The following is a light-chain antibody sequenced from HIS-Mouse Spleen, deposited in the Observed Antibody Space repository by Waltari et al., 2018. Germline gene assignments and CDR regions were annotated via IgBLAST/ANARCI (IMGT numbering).Light chain of an antibody. Sequence: QSALTQPRSVSGSPGQSVTIPCTGTSSDVGGYNDVPWYQQHPGKAPKLMIYDVSKRPSGVPDRFSGSKSGNTASLTISGLQAEDEADYYCCSYAGSYTWVFGGGTKLTVL. CDR2: DVS. CDR1: SSDVGGYND. J-gene: IGLJ3*02. V-gene: IGLV2-11*01. CDR3: CSYAGSYTWV.